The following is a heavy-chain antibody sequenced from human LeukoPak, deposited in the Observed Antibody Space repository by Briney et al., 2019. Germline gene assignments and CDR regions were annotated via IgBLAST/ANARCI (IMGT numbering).Heavy chain of an antibody. CDR2: ISWDGGST. CDR1: GFTFDDYT. J-gene: IGHJ4*02. Sequence: GGSLRLSCAASGFTFDDYTMHWVRQAPGKGLEWVSLISWDGGSTYYADSVKGRFTISRDNSKNSLYLQMNSLRTEDTALYYCAKDFGGGRGYSYGGFDYWSQGTLVTVSS. D-gene: IGHD5-18*01. CDR3: AKDFGGGRGYSYGGFDY. V-gene: IGHV3-43*01.